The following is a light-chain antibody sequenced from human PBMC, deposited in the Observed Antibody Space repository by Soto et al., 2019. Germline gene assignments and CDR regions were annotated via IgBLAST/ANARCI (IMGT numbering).Light chain of an antibody. V-gene: IGKV3-15*01. J-gene: IGKJ2*01. CDR1: QGVSSK. CDR3: QQYKNWPPYT. Sequence: EIVMTQSPATLSLSPGERATLSCRASQGVSSKLARYQQKPGQAPKLLICGASTRPTGITGRFSGSGSGTEFTLTISILQTEDFAVYYCQQYKNWPPYTFGQGTKLEIK. CDR2: GAS.